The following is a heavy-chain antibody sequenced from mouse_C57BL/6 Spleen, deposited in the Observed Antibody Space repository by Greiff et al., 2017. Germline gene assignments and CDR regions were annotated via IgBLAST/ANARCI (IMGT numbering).Heavy chain of an antibody. CDR3: ARSTVVAPCWYFDV. CDR1: GYTFTSYW. CDR2: IHPNSGST. V-gene: IGHV1-64*01. J-gene: IGHJ1*03. Sequence: QVQLQQPGAELVKPGASVKLSCKASGYTFTSYWMHWVKQRPGQGLEWIGMIHPNSGSTNYNEKFKSKATLTVDKSSSTAYMQLSSLTSEDSAVYYCARSTVVAPCWYFDVWGTGTTVTVSS. D-gene: IGHD1-1*01.